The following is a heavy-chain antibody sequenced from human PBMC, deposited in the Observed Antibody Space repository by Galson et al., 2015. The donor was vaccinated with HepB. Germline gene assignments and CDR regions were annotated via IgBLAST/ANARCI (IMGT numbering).Heavy chain of an antibody. CDR2: VYHSGTT. CDR1: GDSISSGIW. J-gene: IGHJ4*02. V-gene: IGHV4-4*02. CDR3: ARIPLGYSNSWSFFDY. Sequence: ETLSLTCAVSGDSISSGIWWSWVRQPPGTGLEWIGEVYHSGTTNYNPSLKSRVTMSVDKSKNQFSLKVSSVTAADTAVYYCARIPLGYSNSWSFFDYWGQGTLVTVSS. D-gene: IGHD6-13*01.